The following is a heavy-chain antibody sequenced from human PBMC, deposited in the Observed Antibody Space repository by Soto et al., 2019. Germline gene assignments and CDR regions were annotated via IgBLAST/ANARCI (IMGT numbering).Heavy chain of an antibody. Sequence: QVQLVQSGAEVKKPGSSVKVSCKASGGTVSRYAISWVRQAPGQGLEWMGGIIPIFGTANDAKKCQGRVTITADESTSTAYMELSILRSEDTAVYYCSWVRGADYGIDVWGQGTTVTVSS. J-gene: IGHJ6*02. CDR2: IIPIFGTA. V-gene: IGHV1-69*12. CDR1: GGTVSRYA. CDR3: SWVRGADYGIDV. D-gene: IGHD3-10*01.